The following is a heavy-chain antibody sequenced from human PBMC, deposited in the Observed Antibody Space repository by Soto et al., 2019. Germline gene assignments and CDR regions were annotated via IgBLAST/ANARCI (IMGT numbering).Heavy chain of an antibody. CDR2: IYYSGST. CDR1: GGSITSYY. CDR3: AKALGRDFSDFDS. Sequence: PSETLCLTCTVSGGSITSYYWSWIRQPPGKGLEWIGYIYYSGSTNYNPSLKSRVTISVDTSKNQFSLKLSSVTAADTAVYYCAKALGRDFSDFDSWGQGTQVTVSS. D-gene: IGHD3-10*01. V-gene: IGHV4-59*01. J-gene: IGHJ4*02.